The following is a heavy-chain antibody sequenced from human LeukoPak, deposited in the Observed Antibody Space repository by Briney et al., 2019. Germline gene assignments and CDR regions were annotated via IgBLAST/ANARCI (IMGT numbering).Heavy chain of an antibody. CDR1: GGSFSGYY. Sequence: SETLSLTCAVYGGSFSGYYWSWIRQPPGKGLEWIGEINHSGSTNYNPSLKSRVTISVDTSKNQFSLKLSSVTAADTAVYYCARKDGYSYGKYYYYYYMHVWGKGTTVTVSS. V-gene: IGHV4-34*01. J-gene: IGHJ6*03. CDR2: INHSGST. D-gene: IGHD5-18*01. CDR3: ARKDGYSYGKYYYYYYMHV.